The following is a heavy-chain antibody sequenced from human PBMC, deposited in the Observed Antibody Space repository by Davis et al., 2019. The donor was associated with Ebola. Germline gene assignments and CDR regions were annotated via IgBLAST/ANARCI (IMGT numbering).Heavy chain of an antibody. D-gene: IGHD3-16*01. CDR3: ARVSDYIWGSGYGMDV. V-gene: IGHV3-30-3*01. CDR2: ISYDGSNK. CDR1: GFTFSGSA. Sequence: GESLKISCAASGFTFSGSAMHWVRQAPGKGLEWVAVISYDGSNKYYADSVKGRFTISRDNSKNTLYLQMNSLRAEDTAVYYCARVSDYIWGSGYGMDVWGQGTTVTVSS. J-gene: IGHJ6*02.